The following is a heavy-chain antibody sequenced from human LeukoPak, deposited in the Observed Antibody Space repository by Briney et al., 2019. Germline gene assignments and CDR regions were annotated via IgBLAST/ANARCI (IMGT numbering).Heavy chain of an antibody. J-gene: IGHJ4*02. D-gene: IGHD6-13*01. CDR3: ARILRMAAGGSRQDLLDY. CDR2: INPSGGST. CDR1: GYTFTSYY. V-gene: IGHV1-46*01. Sequence: ASVKVSCKASGYTFTSYYLHWVRQAPGQGLEWMGLINPSGGSTSYAQKFQDRVTMTRDTSTSTVYMELHTLNSEDTAVYYCARILRMAAGGSRQDLLDYWGQGTQVTVPS.